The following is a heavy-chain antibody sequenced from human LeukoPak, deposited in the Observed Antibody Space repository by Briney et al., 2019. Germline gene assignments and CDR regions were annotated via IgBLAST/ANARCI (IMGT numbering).Heavy chain of an antibody. CDR2: ISGSGGST. J-gene: IGHJ4*02. V-gene: IGHV3-23*01. D-gene: IGHD2-2*02. CDR3: AKRYCSSTSCYMGYFDY. Sequence: QPGASLRLSCAASGFTFSSYAMSWVRQAPGKGLEWVSAISGSGGSTYYADSVKGRFTISRDNSKNTLYLQMHSLRAEDTAVYYCAKRYCSSTSCYMGYFDYWGQGTLVSVSS. CDR1: GFTFSSYA.